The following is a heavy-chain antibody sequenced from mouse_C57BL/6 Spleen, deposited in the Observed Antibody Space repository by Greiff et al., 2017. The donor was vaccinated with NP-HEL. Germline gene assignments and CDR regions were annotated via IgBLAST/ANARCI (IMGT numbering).Heavy chain of an antibody. CDR1: GFSLSTFGMG. Sequence: QVTLKESGPGILQPSQTLSLTCSFSGFSLSTFGMGVGWIRQPSGKGLEWLAHIWWDDDKYYNPALKSRLTISKDTSKNQVFLKIANVDTADTATYYCARMIYYGYDQGFDYWGQGTTLTVSS. J-gene: IGHJ2*01. V-gene: IGHV8-8*01. D-gene: IGHD2-2*01. CDR2: IWWDDDK. CDR3: ARMIYYGYDQGFDY.